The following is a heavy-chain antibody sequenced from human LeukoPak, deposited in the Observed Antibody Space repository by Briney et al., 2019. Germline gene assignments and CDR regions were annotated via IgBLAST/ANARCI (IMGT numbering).Heavy chain of an antibody. CDR3: ASAGAARTTHYYYYYMDV. D-gene: IGHD6-6*01. CDR2: INPSGGST. J-gene: IGHJ6*03. Sequence: GASVKVSCKASGYTFTGYYMHWVRQAPGQGLEWMGIINPSGGSTSYAQKFQGRVTMTRDTSTSTVYMELSSLRSEDTAVYYCASAGAARTTHYYYYYMDVWGKGTTVTVSS. CDR1: GYTFTGYY. V-gene: IGHV1-46*01.